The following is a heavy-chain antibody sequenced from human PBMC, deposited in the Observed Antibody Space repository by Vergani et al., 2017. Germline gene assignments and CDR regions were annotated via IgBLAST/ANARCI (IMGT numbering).Heavy chain of an antibody. CDR2: INWNGGST. J-gene: IGHJ4*02. Sequence: EVQLVESGGGLVPPWRSLRLSCAASGFSFGDYAMTWVRQAPGKGLEWVSGINWNGGSTGYADSVKGRFTISRDNAKNSLYLQMNSLRAEDTALYYCTTPTKWELRYYFDYWGQGTLVTVSS. V-gene: IGHV3-20*04. CDR1: GFSFGDYA. CDR3: TTPTKWELRYYFDY. D-gene: IGHD3-9*01.